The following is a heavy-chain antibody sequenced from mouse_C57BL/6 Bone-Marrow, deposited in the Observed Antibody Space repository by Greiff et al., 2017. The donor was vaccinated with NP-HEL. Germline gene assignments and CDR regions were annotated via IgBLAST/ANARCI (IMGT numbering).Heavy chain of an antibody. J-gene: IGHJ2*01. D-gene: IGHD1-1*01. V-gene: IGHV14-2*01. CDR1: GFNITDYY. CDR2: IDPEDGEP. CDR3: ASPPYYYGSSLDY. Sequence: VHVKQSGAELVKPGASVKLSCTASGFNITDYYMHWVKQRTEQGLAWIGRIDPEDGEPKYAPKFQGKATITADTSSNTAYLQLSSLTSEDTAVYYCASPPYYYGSSLDYWGQGTTLTVSS.